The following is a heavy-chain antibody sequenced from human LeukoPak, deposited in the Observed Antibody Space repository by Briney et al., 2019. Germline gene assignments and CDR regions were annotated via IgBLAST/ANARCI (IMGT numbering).Heavy chain of an antibody. J-gene: IGHJ5*02. Sequence: GGSLRLSCTASGFTFSSFAMSWVRQAAGKRLEWVSTIGASGSSTYYADSVKGRFTISRDNSKNTLSLQMNSLRVEDTAEYYCAKDRTFSGSSDNNWFDPWGQGTLVTVSS. CDR2: IGASGSST. CDR3: AKDRTFSGSSDNNWFDP. V-gene: IGHV3-23*01. D-gene: IGHD1-26*01. CDR1: GFTFSSFA.